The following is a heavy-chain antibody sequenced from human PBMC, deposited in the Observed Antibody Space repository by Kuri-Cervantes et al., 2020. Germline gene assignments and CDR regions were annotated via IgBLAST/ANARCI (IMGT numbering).Heavy chain of an antibody. CDR3: ARDLWYSSRAQHAFDI. J-gene: IGHJ3*02. CDR2: IYTSGST. D-gene: IGHD6-13*01. V-gene: IGHV4-4*07. CDR1: GGSIINYY. Sequence: GSLRLSCTVSGGSIINYYWSWIRQPPGKGLEWIGRIYTSGSTNYNPSLKSRVTMSVDTSKNQFSLKLSSVTAADTAVYYCARDLWYSSRAQHAFDIWGQGTMVTVSS.